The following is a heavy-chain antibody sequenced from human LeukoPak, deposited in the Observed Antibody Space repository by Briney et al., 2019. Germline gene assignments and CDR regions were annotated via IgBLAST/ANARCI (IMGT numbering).Heavy chain of an antibody. CDR3: ARDIYSTTVTTFDY. J-gene: IGHJ4*02. V-gene: IGHV3-33*01. D-gene: IGHD4-11*01. CDR2: IWYDGSGK. Sequence: PGGSLRLSCAASGFTFRNYGMDWGRQAPGKGLEWVAVIWYDGSGKYYADSVKGRFTISRDNSRNTLYLQMNSLGVEDTAVYYCARDIYSTTVTTFDYWGQGTLVTVSS. CDR1: GFTFRNYG.